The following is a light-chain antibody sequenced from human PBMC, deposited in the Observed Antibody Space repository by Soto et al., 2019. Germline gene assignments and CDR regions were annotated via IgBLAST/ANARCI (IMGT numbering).Light chain of an antibody. V-gene: IGLV1-40*01. Sequence: QSVLTQPPSVSAAPGQRVTISCTGSSSNIGAGYDVHWYQQLPGTAPKLLIYGNSSRPSGVPDRFSGSKSGTSASLAITGLQAEDEADYYCQSYDSSLSGYVFGTGTKLTVL. CDR1: SSNIGAGYD. J-gene: IGLJ1*01. CDR2: GNS. CDR3: QSYDSSLSGYV.